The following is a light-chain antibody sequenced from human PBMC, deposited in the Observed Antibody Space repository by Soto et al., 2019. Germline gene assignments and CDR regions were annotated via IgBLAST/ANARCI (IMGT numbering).Light chain of an antibody. J-gene: IGKJ1*01. CDR3: QQYNSYSGT. Sequence: DIQMTQSPSTLSASVGDRVTITCRASQSISSWLAWYQQKPGKAPKLLIYDASSLESWVPSRFSGSGSATEISLTISSLQPDDFPTYYCQQYNSYSGTFGQGTKVDI. CDR1: QSISSW. CDR2: DAS. V-gene: IGKV1-5*01.